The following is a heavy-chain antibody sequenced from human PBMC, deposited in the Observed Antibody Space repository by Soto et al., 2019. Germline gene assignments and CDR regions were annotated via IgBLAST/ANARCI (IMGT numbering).Heavy chain of an antibody. J-gene: IGHJ4*02. CDR3: ARVSSSGWSYYFDY. CDR1: GGSISSYY. V-gene: IGHV4-4*07. D-gene: IGHD6-19*01. CDR2: IYTSGST. Sequence: QVQLQESGPGLVKPSETLSLTCTVSGGSISSYYWSWIRQPAGKGLEWIGRIYTSGSTNYNPSLKSRVTMSVDTSKNQSSLKLSSVTAADTAVYYCARVSSSGWSYYFDYWGQGTLVTVSS.